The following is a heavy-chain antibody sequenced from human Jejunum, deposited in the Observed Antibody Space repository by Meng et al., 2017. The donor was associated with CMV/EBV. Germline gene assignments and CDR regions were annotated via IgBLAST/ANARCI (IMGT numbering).Heavy chain of an antibody. J-gene: IGHJ4*02. CDR2: ISIYGRNE. V-gene: IGHV3-30*03. Sequence: SFSTYAMDWVRQAPGKGLECVAIISIYGRNEYYADSVKGRFTISRGDSKNTVYLEMNNLKPDDTAIYYCARQQGYFDSTMAYFDSWGQGTQVTVSS. CDR1: SFSTYA. CDR3: ARQQGYFDSTMAYFDS. D-gene: IGHD2/OR15-2a*01.